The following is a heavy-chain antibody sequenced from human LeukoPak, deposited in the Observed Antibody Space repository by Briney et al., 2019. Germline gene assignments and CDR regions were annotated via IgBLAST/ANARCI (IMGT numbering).Heavy chain of an antibody. CDR3: ACDLGVTGSSYFDY. CDR1: GGTFSSYA. J-gene: IGHJ4*02. Sequence: GASVKVSCKASGGTFSSYAISWVRQAPGQGLEWMGGIIPTFGTANYAQKFQGRVTITTDESTSTAYMEPSSLRSEDTAVYYCACDLGVTGSSYFDYWGQGTLVTVSS. V-gene: IGHV1-69*05. CDR2: IIPTFGTA. D-gene: IGHD1-20*01.